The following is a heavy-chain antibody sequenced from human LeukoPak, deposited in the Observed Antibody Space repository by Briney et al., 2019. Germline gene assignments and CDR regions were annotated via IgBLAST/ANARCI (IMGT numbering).Heavy chain of an antibody. CDR3: AKGNTIFGVVIPLDY. CDR1: GFTFSSYS. V-gene: IGHV3-21*04. D-gene: IGHD3-3*01. J-gene: IGHJ4*02. CDR2: ISSSSSYI. Sequence: GGSLRLSCAASGFTFSSYSMNWVRQAPGKGLEWVSSISSSSSYIYYADSVKGRFTISRDNSKNTLYLQMNSLRAEDTAVYYCAKGNTIFGVVIPLDYWGQGTLVTVSS.